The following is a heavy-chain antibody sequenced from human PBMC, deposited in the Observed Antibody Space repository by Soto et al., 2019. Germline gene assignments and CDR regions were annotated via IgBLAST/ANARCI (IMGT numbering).Heavy chain of an antibody. J-gene: IGHJ5*02. V-gene: IGHV4-30-4*01. Sequence: QVQLQESGPGLVKPSQTLSLTCTVSGGSISSGDYYWSWIRQPPGKGLEWIGYIYYSGSTYYNPSLKSRVTISVDTSKNQFSLKLSSVTAAETAVYYCARTGITGTKKRQINWFDPWGQGTLVTVSS. CDR2: IYYSGST. D-gene: IGHD1-7*01. CDR3: ARTGITGTKKRQINWFDP. CDR1: GGSISSGDYY.